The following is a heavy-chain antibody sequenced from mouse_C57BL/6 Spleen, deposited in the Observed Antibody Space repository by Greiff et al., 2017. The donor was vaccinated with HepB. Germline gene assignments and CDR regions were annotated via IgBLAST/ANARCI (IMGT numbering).Heavy chain of an antibody. CDR1: GYTFTSYW. D-gene: IGHD1-1*01. V-gene: IGHV1-53*01. Sequence: VQLQQPGTELVKPGASVKLSCKASGYTFTSYWMHWVKQRPGQGLEWIGNINPSNGGTNYNEKFKSKATLTLDKSSSTAYMQLSSRTSEDSAVYYCARGTVVVDYYAMDYWGQGTSVTVSS. CDR2: INPSNGGT. J-gene: IGHJ4*01. CDR3: ARGTVVVDYYAMDY.